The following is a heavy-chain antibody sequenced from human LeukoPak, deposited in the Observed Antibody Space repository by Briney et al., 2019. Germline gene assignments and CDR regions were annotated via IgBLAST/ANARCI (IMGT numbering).Heavy chain of an antibody. CDR3: VRDVKAVPSATTIFGLVQNWFDS. V-gene: IGHV3-48*03. CDR2: ISGSGSAI. J-gene: IGHJ5*01. Sequence: GGSLRLSCAASGFTFSSYEMNWVRQAPGKGLEGLSYISGSGSAIDYADSVKGRFTISRDNAKKSLYLQMNSLRAEDTAVYFCVRDVKAVPSATTIFGLVQNWFDSWGQGTLVTVSS. D-gene: IGHD3-3*01. CDR1: GFTFSSYE.